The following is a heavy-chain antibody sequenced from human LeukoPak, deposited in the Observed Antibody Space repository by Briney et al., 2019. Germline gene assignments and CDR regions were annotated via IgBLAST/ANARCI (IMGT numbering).Heavy chain of an antibody. D-gene: IGHD3-3*01. V-gene: IGHV4-34*01. CDR1: GGSFSGYY. J-gene: IGHJ1*01. Sequence: SETLSLTCAVYGGSFSGYYWSWIRQPPGKGLEWIGEINHSGSTNYNPSLMSRVTISVDTSKNKFSLKLSSVAAADTAVYYCARGRMYYDFWSGYGLQHWGQGTLVTASS. CDR3: ARGRMYYDFWSGYGLQH. CDR2: INHSGST.